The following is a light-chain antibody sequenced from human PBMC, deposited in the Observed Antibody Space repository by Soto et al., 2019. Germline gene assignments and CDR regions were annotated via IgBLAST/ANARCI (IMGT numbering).Light chain of an antibody. CDR1: QDISNY. J-gene: IGKJ4*01. CDR3: QQYDGLPLT. V-gene: IGKV1-33*01. Sequence: DIQMTQSPSSLSASVGDRVTITCQASQDISNYLNWYQQKPGKAPKLLIYDASNLETGVPSRFSGSGSGTDFSFTINTLQPEDIETYYCQQYDGLPLTLGGGTKVDIK. CDR2: DAS.